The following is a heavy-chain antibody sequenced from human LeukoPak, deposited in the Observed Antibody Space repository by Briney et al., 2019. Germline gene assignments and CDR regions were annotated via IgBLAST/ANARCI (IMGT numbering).Heavy chain of an antibody. V-gene: IGHV3-23*01. CDR1: GFTFSNYA. Sequence: GGSLRLSCAASGFTFSNYAMSWVRQAPGKGLEWVSGVSGSGGVTYHAESVKGRFTISRDNSKNTLHLQMNSLRAEDTAVYYCATFLAIVTARDSLYFQHWGQGTLATVSS. J-gene: IGHJ1*01. CDR2: VSGSGGVT. D-gene: IGHD3-3*02. CDR3: ATFLAIVTARDSLYFQH.